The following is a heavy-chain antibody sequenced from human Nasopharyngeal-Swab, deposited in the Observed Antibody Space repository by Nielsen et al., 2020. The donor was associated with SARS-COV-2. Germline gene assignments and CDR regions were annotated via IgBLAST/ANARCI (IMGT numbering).Heavy chain of an antibody. CDR3: ARVGQFDY. V-gene: IGHV3-11*04. CDR1: GFTFSDYY. CDR2: ISSSGGNI. Sequence: GESLKISCAASGFTFSDYYMSWIRKAPGKGLEWVSYISSSGGNIYYADSVKGRFTISRDNAKNSLYLQMTSLRADDTPVYDCARVGQFDYWGQGTLVTVSS. J-gene: IGHJ4*02.